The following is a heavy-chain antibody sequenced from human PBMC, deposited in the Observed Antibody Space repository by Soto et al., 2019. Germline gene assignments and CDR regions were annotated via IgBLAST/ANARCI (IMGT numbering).Heavy chain of an antibody. V-gene: IGHV4-4*07. CDR3: ARGSSRWDY. J-gene: IGHJ4*02. CDR1: GGSISSFY. D-gene: IGHD6-13*01. Sequence: SETLSLTCTVSGGSISSFYWSWIRQPAGKGLEWIGRIYSGGRNNHNPSLKSRVTMSVDTSKNQFSLRLSSVTAADTAMYYCARGSSRWDYWGQGTLVTVSS. CDR2: IYSGGRN.